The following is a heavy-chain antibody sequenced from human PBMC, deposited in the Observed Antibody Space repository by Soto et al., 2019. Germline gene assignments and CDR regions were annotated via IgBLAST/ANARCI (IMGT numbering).Heavy chain of an antibody. J-gene: IGHJ6*02. CDR1: GGTFSSYA. CDR3: ARVGSEGALAVAGTDYYYYGMDV. Sequence: QVQLVQSGAEVKKPGSSVKVSCKASGGTFSSYAISLVRQAPGQGLEWMGGIIPIFGTANYAQKFQGRVTITADESTSTAYMELSSLRSEDTAVYYCARVGSEGALAVAGTDYYYYGMDVWGQGTTVTVSS. V-gene: IGHV1-69*01. CDR2: IIPIFGTA. D-gene: IGHD6-19*01.